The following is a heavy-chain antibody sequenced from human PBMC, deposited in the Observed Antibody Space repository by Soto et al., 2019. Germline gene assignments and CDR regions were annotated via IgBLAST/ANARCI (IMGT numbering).Heavy chain of an antibody. V-gene: IGHV1-8*01. Sequence: ASVKVSCKASGYIFTNNDVSWVRQATGQGLEWVGWMNPGSGDTGYAQKFQGRVTMTRDISIATAYMELSSLRSDDTAIYYCARMATFGSLNWFDPWGQGTLVTVSS. J-gene: IGHJ5*02. CDR3: ARMATFGSLNWFDP. CDR1: GYIFTNND. CDR2: MNPGSGDT. D-gene: IGHD3-16*01.